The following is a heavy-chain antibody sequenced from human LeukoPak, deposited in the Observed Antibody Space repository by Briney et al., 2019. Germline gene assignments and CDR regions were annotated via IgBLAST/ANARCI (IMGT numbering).Heavy chain of an antibody. CDR3: ARAVRGLGDAFDI. V-gene: IGHV4-39*07. CDR2: IYYSGST. CDR1: GGSISTSSYY. J-gene: IGHJ3*02. D-gene: IGHD3-10*01. Sequence: SETLSLTCTVSGGSISTSSYYWGWIRQPPGKGLEWIGSIYYSGSTYYNPPLKSRVTISVDTSKNQFSLKLSSVTAADTAVYYCARAVRGLGDAFDIWGQGTTVTVSS.